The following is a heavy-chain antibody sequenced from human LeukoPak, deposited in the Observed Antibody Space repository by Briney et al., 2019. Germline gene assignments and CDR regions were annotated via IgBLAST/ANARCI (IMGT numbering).Heavy chain of an antibody. Sequence: PGGSLRLSCAASGFTFSEYALVWVRQAPGKGLEWVSASSSGGANTLYADAVKGRFTISRDNSKNTLYLQMDSLRAEDTAVYFCGRDPNGDYVGAFEFWGHGTMVTVPS. CDR3: GRDPNGDYVGAFEF. V-gene: IGHV3-23*01. CDR1: GFTFSEYA. J-gene: IGHJ3*01. CDR2: SSSGGANT. D-gene: IGHD4-17*01.